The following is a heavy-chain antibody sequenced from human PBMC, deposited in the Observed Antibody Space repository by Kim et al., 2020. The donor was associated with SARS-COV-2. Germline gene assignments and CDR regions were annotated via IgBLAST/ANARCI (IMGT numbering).Heavy chain of an antibody. V-gene: IGHV3-7*01. D-gene: IGHD3-16*01. J-gene: IGHJ6*02. CDR3: ARDPWGGYYYGMDV. Sequence: VESVKGRFTISRDNAKNSLYLQMNSLRAEDTAVYYCARDPWGGYYYGMDVWGQGTTVTVSS.